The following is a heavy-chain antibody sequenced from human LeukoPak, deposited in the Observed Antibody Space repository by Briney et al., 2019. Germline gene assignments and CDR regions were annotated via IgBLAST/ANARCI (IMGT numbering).Heavy chain of an antibody. D-gene: IGHD3-10*01. CDR1: GYSFTSYW. V-gene: IGHV5-51*01. J-gene: IGHJ4*02. CDR2: IYPGDSDT. CDR3: ARHVGLLWFGESSGG. Sequence: GESLKISCKGSGYSFTSYWIGWVRQMPGKGLEWMGIIYPGDSDTRYSPSFQGQVTISADKSISTAYLQWSSLKASDTAMYYCARHVGLLWFGESSGGWGQGTLVTVSS.